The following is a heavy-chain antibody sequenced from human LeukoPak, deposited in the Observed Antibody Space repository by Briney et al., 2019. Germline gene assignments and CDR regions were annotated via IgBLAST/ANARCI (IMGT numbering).Heavy chain of an antibody. CDR2: IDYTRDT. D-gene: IGHD5-12*01. V-gene: IGHV4-59*08. CDR1: GGSISSYF. J-gene: IGHJ4*02. Sequence: SETLSLTCTVSGGSISSYFWSWIRQPPGKGLEWIGNIDYTRDTNYNPSLRSRVTISADTSKNQFSLRLSSATAADTAVYYCARHPIIVAAGYYFDYWGQGTLVTVSS. CDR3: ARHPIIVAAGYYFDY.